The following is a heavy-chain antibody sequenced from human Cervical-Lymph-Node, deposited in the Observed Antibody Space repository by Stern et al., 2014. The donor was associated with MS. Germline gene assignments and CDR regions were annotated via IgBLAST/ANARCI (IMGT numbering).Heavy chain of an antibody. V-gene: IGHV5-51*01. CDR3: ARAHPYGIAVAGAFDI. J-gene: IGHJ3*02. Sequence: EVQLVESGAEVKKPGESLKISCKGSGYSFTSYWIGWVRQMPGQGLEWMGIIYPGDSDTRYSPSFQGQVTISADKSISTAYLQWSSLKASDTAMYYCARAHPYGIAVAGAFDIWGQGTMVTVSS. D-gene: IGHD6-19*01. CDR2: IYPGDSDT. CDR1: GYSFTSYW.